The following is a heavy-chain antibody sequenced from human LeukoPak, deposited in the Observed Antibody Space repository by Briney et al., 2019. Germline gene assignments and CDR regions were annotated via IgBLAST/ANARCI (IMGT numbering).Heavy chain of an antibody. V-gene: IGHV4-34*01. Sequence: PSETLSLTCTVSGGSISSYYWSWIRQPPGKGLEWIGEINHSGSTNYNPSLKSRVTISVDTSKNQFSLKLSSVTAADTAVYYCARGMLAMVRGVRKTRTTNWFDPWGQGTLVTVSS. CDR2: INHSGST. D-gene: IGHD3-10*01. CDR3: ARGMLAMVRGVRKTRTTNWFDP. CDR1: GGSISSYY. J-gene: IGHJ5*02.